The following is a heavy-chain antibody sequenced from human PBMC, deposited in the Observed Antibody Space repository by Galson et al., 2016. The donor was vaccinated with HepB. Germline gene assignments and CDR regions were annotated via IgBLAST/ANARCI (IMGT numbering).Heavy chain of an antibody. Sequence: SLRLSCAASGFTFSSYAINWVRQAPGKGLDWVSTISSGGVNTYYADSVRGRFTISRDNSKNTLVLQMNILRVEDTAVYFCAKDLGSTSGFYYYTRDVWGQGTTLT. CDR1: GFTFSSYA. D-gene: IGHD6-13*01. CDR2: ISSGGVNT. CDR3: AKDLGSTSGFYYYTRDV. V-gene: IGHV3-23*01. J-gene: IGHJ6*02.